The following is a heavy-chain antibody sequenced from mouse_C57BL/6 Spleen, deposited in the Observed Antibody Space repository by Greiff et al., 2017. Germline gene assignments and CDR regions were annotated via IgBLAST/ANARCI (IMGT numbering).Heavy chain of an antibody. Sequence: QVQLQQPGTELVKPGASVKLSCKASGYTFTSYWMHWVKQRPGQGLEWIGNIKPRNGGTNYNEKFKSKATLTVDKSSSTAYMQLSSLTSEDTAVYYGASPRRDYGSSYEFAYWGQGTLVTVSA. CDR3: ASPRRDYGSSYEFAY. CDR2: IKPRNGGT. D-gene: IGHD1-1*01. J-gene: IGHJ3*01. CDR1: GYTFTSYW. V-gene: IGHV1-53*01.